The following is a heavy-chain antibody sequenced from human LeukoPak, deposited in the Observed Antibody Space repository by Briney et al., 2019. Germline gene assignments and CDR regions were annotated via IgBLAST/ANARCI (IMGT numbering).Heavy chain of an antibody. J-gene: IGHJ4*02. V-gene: IGHV3-7*01. CDR2: MKQDGSEK. CDR3: ARDRYMTY. D-gene: IGHD5-24*01. CDR1: GFTFSNYW. Sequence: GGSLRLSCAASGFTFSNYWMTWVRQAPGKGLEWVANMKQDGSEKYYVDSVRGRFTISRDNAKNSLYLQMNSLRDEDTAVYYCARDRYMTYWGQGTLVTVSS.